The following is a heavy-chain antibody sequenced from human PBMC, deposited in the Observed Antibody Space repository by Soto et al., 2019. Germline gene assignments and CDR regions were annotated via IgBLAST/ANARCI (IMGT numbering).Heavy chain of an antibody. D-gene: IGHD3-16*01. CDR1: GASLGGFH. J-gene: IGHJ3*02. V-gene: IGHV4-34*12. CDR2: LIHGGST. CDR3: ARSPLGYDYVRQTWREVGDSFDI. Sequence: SETLSLTCAIYGASLGGFHWTWLRQAPGKGLEWIGELIHGGSTNYNPSLKSRVSFSLDTSKNQFSLHLMSVTAADTAVYYCARSPLGYDYVRQTWREVGDSFDIWGRGAMVTVSS.